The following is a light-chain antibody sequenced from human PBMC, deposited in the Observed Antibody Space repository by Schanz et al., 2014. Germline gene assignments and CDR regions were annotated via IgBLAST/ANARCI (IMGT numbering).Light chain of an antibody. Sequence: EIVLTQSPGTLSLSPGERATLSCRASQSVSSSYLAWYQQKPGQAPRLLIYNASNRATGIPARFSGSGSGTDFTLTISRLEPEDFAVYYCQQYVSSRFAFGPGTKVDIK. CDR1: QSVSSSY. CDR2: NAS. J-gene: IGKJ3*01. V-gene: IGKV3-20*01. CDR3: QQYVSSRFA.